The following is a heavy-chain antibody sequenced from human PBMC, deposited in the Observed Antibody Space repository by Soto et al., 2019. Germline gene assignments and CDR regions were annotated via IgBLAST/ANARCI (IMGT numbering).Heavy chain of an antibody. CDR2: INHSGST. CDR3: AILRGGTSYGMDV. CDR1: GGSFSCYY. J-gene: IGHJ6*02. V-gene: IGHV4-34*01. Sequence: SETLSLTCAVYGGSFSCYYWSWIRQPPGKGLEWIGEINHSGSTNYNPSLKSRVTISVDTSKNQFSLKLSSATAADTAVYYCAILRGGTSYGMDVWGQGTTVTVSS. D-gene: IGHD3-16*01.